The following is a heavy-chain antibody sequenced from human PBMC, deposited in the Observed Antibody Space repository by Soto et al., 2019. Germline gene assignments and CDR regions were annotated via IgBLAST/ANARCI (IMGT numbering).Heavy chain of an antibody. J-gene: IGHJ3*02. CDR3: ARGAEMASIGGAFDI. V-gene: IGHV4-34*01. Sequence: SETLSLTCAVYGGSFSGYYWSWIRQPPGKGLEWIGEINHSGSTNYNPSLKSRVTISVDTSKNQFSLKLSSVTAADTAVYYCARGAEMASIGGAFDIWGQGTMVTVSS. CDR1: GGSFSGYY. CDR2: INHSGST. D-gene: IGHD3-10*01.